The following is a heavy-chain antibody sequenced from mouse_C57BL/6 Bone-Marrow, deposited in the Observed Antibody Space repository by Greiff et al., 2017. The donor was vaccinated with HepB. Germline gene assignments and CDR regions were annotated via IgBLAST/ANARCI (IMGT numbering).Heavy chain of an antibody. J-gene: IGHJ4*01. D-gene: IGHD2-4*01. V-gene: IGHV2-2*01. CDR1: GFSLTSYG. CDR2: IWSGGST. CDR3: ASPYYDYP. Sequence: QVQLKESGPGLVQPSQSLSITCTVSGFSLTSYGVHWVRQSPGKGLEWLGVIWSGGSTDYNAAFISRLSISKDNSKSQVFFKMNSLQADDTAIYYCASPYYDYPWGQGTSVTVSS.